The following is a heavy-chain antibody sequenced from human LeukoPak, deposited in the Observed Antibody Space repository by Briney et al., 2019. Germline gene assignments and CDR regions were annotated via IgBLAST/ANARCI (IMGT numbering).Heavy chain of an antibody. CDR3: ARVPSAVTNRKLWFDP. CDR1: GYTFTSYG. J-gene: IGHJ5*02. Sequence: ASVKVSCKASGYTFTSYGISWVRQAPGQGLEWMGWISAYNGNTNYAQKLQGRVTMTTDTSTSTAHMELRSLRSDDTAVYYCARVPSAVTNRKLWFDPWGQGTLVTVSS. V-gene: IGHV1-18*01. CDR2: ISAYNGNT. D-gene: IGHD2-8*01.